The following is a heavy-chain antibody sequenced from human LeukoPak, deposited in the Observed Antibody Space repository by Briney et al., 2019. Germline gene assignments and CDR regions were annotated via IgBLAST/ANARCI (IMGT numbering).Heavy chain of an antibody. CDR2: IKSKTDGETI. CDR3: LFSIFQH. D-gene: IGHD3-10*02. J-gene: IGHJ1*01. V-gene: IGHV3-15*01. Sequence: GGPLRLSCAASGFTFSDAWMSWVRQAPGKGLEWVGRIKSKTDGETIDYATPMKDRFRISRDDSKNTLYLQMNSLKTEDTAVYYCLFSIFQHWGQGTLVTVSS. CDR1: GFTFSDAW.